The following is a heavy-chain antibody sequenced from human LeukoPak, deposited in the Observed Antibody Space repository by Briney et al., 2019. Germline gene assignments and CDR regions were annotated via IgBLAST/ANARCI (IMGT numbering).Heavy chain of an antibody. CDR2: ISSSSSYI. D-gene: IGHD5-18*01. CDR3: ARNKKGDRYTYGHDY. CDR1: GFTFSSYE. Sequence: GGSLRLSCAASGFTFSSYEMNWVRQAPGKGLEWVSYISSSSSYIYYADSVKGRFTISRDNAKNSLYLQMNSLRAEDTAVYYCARNKKGDRYTYGHDYWGQGTLVTVSS. V-gene: IGHV3-21*05. J-gene: IGHJ4*02.